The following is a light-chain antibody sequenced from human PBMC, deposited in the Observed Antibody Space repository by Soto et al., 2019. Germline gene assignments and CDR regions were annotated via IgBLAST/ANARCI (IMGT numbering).Light chain of an antibody. Sequence: DIVMTQSPDSLAVSLGERATINCKSSQSVLYSSNNKNYLAWYQQKPGQPPKLLIYWASTRESGVPDRFSGGGSGKDFTLTISSRQAEDVAVYYCQQYYSTPWTFGQGTKVEIK. CDR2: WAS. CDR1: QSVLYSSNNKNY. CDR3: QQYYSTPWT. J-gene: IGKJ1*01. V-gene: IGKV4-1*01.